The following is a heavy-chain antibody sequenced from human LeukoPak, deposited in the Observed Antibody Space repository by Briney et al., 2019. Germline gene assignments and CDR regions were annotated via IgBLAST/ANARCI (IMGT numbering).Heavy chain of an antibody. J-gene: IGHJ4*02. Sequence: GGSLRLSCPASGFTFSDHAMHWVRQAPGKGLEWVTVISYHARDQFYADSVKGRFTVSRDNSRNTLYLQMNSLRAEDTAVYYCAKVPSKMTTRTFDSWGRGTLVTVSS. V-gene: IGHV3-30*04. CDR3: AKVPSKMTTRTFDS. CDR1: GFTFSDHA. D-gene: IGHD5-24*01. CDR2: ISYHARDQ.